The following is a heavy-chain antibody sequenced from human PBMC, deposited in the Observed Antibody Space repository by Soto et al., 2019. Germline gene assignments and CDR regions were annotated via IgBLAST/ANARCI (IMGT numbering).Heavy chain of an antibody. D-gene: IGHD3-10*01. CDR3: ARFRGSYGMDV. CDR1: GYTFTRYY. J-gene: IGHJ6*02. V-gene: IGHV1-46*01. Sequence: GASVKVSCKASGYTFTRYYMHWVRQAPGQGLEWLGGIIPICGTADYAQKFQGRVTITTDKSTSTVYMELSSLSSEDTAVYYCARFRGSYGMDVWGQGSTVTVS. CDR2: IIPICGTA.